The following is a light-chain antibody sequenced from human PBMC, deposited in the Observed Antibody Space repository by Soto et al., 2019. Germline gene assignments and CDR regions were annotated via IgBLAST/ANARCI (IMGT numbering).Light chain of an antibody. Sequence: QSALTQPPSVSGAPGQRVTISCTGSSSNIGAGYDVHWYQQFPGTAPKLLIYGNSNRLSGVPARFSGSKSGSSASLAITGLQAEDEADYYCQSYDSSLTGPKVLFGGGTKLTVL. CDR1: SSNIGAGYD. J-gene: IGLJ2*01. V-gene: IGLV1-40*01. CDR2: GNS. CDR3: QSYDSSLTGPKVL.